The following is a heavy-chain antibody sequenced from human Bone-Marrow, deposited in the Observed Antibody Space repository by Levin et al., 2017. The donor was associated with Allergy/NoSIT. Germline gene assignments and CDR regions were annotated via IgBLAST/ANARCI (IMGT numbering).Heavy chain of an antibody. CDR2: ISRSSSTI. CDR3: ARPDCSGTSCYYFFDS. J-gene: IGHJ4*02. D-gene: IGHD2-2*01. V-gene: IGHV3-48*02. Sequence: GESLKISCAASGFTFSRYSMNGVRQSPGRGLEWVSYISRSSSTISYADSVKGRFTISRDNAKNSLYLQMNSLRDEDTAVYYCARPDCSGTSCYYFFDSWGQGTLVTVSS. CDR1: GFTFSRYS.